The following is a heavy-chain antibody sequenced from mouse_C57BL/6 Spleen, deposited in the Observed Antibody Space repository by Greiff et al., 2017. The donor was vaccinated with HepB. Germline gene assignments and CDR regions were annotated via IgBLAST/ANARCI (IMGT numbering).Heavy chain of an antibody. Sequence: VKLHQPGAELVMPGASVKLSCKASGYTFTSYWMHWVKQRPGQGLEWIGEIDPSDSYTNYNQKFKGKSTLTVDKSSSTAYMQLSSLTSEDSAVYYCARRDYEDYYAMDYWGQGTSVTVSS. CDR1: GYTFTSYW. V-gene: IGHV1-69*01. CDR2: IDPSDSYT. CDR3: ARRDYEDYYAMDY. J-gene: IGHJ4*01. D-gene: IGHD2-4*01.